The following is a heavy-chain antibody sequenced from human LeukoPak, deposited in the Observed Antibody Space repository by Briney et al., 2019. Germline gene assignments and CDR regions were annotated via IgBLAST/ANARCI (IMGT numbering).Heavy chain of an antibody. D-gene: IGHD5-24*01. J-gene: IGHJ4*02. CDR1: GFTFSSYS. CDR3: ARAPQMATIDY. Sequence: AGGSLRLSCAASGFTFSSYSMNWVRQAPGKGLEWVSSISSSSSYIYYADSVKGRFTISRDNAKNSLYLQMNSLRAEDTAVYYCARAPQMATIDYWGQGTLVTVSS. V-gene: IGHV3-21*01. CDR2: ISSSSSYI.